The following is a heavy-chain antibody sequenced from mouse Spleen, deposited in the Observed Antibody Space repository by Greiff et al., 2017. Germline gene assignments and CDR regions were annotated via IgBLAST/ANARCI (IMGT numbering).Heavy chain of an antibody. Sequence: QVQLKESGPGLVQPSQSLSITCTVSGFSLTSYGVHWVRQSPGKGLEWLGVIWSGGSTDYNAAFISRLSISKDNSKSQVFFKMNSLQADDTAIYYCARTGLRLEKMAYWGQGTLVTVSA. CDR1: GFSLTSYG. CDR2: IWSGGST. CDR3: ARTGLRLEKMAY. J-gene: IGHJ3*01. D-gene: IGHD1-2*01. V-gene: IGHV2-2*01.